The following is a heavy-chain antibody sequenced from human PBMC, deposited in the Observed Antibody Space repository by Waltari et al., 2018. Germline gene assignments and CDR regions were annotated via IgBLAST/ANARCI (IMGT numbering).Heavy chain of an antibody. Sequence: QLQLQESGPGLVKPSETLSLTCAVSGGSLSRNYWSWIRQPPGKGLEWIGRISGSGGSTDYNPSLKSRVTISTDTSKNQFSLKLSSVTAADTAVYYCARDHYYDSGSNAFDFWGQGLRVTVSS. CDR1: GGSLSRNY. J-gene: IGHJ3*01. CDR3: ARDHYYDSGSNAFDF. V-gene: IGHV4-4*07. CDR2: ISGSGGST. D-gene: IGHD3-22*01.